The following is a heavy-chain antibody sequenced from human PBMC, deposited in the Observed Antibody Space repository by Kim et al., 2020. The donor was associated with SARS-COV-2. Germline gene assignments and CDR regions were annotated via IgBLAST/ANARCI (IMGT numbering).Heavy chain of an antibody. CDR1: GFTFSSSW. J-gene: IGHJ4*02. Sequence: GGSLRLSCAVSGFTFSSSWMHWVRQVPGKGLLWVSRISEDGSSTNYVDSVKGRFTISRDNAKNTLYLQMNSLRAEDTAVYYCARTGYSYSPIDYWGQGTLVTVSS. CDR2: ISEDGSST. D-gene: IGHD5-12*01. CDR3: ARTGYSYSPIDY. V-gene: IGHV3-74*01.